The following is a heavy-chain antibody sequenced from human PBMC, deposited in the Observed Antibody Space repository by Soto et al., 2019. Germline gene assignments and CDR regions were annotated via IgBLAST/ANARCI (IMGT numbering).Heavy chain of an antibody. CDR1: GDSVSSSSVT. D-gene: IGHD1-26*01. Sequence: SQTLSLTCAISGDSVSSSSVTWNWIRQSPSRGLEWLGRTYYRSKWYNDYAESVKSRITINPDTSKNQFSLHLNSVTPEDTAVYYCVRLIGNSWLDFWRQATLVTVSS. V-gene: IGHV6-1*01. J-gene: IGHJ5*01. CDR2: TYYRSKWYN. CDR3: VRLIGNSWLDF.